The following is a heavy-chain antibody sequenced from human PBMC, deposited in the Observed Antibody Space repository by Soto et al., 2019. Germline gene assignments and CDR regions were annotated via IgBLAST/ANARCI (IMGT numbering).Heavy chain of an antibody. Sequence: GGSLRLSCAASGFSFDDYAMHWVRQAPGKGLEWVSGISLDGDNVAYADSVKGRFTISRDNAKNFLYLQMNSLRPEDTALYYCASGFYYGSAPHVRSPWGQGT. CDR3: ASGFYYGSAPHVRSP. CDR1: GFSFDDYA. V-gene: IGHV3-9*01. D-gene: IGHD3-10*01. J-gene: IGHJ5*02. CDR2: ISLDGDNV.